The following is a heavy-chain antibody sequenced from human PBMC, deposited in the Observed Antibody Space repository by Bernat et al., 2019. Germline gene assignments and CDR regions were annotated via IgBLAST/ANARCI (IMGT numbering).Heavy chain of an antibody. CDR3: ARGRPSYGDYNY. V-gene: IGHV3-53*01. CDR1: GFSVSSSY. J-gene: IGHJ4*02. Sequence: EVQLTESGGGLIQPGGSLRLSCAASGFSVSSSYMSWVRQAPGKGLEWVSVIYNDGATRYADSVKGRFTIFRDNSKNTLFLQMDSLRGEDTAIYYCARGRPSYGDYNYWGQGTLVTVSS. CDR2: IYNDGAT. D-gene: IGHD4-17*01.